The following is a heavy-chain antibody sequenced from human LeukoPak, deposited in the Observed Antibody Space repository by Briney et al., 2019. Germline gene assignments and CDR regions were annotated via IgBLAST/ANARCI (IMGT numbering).Heavy chain of an antibody. CDR1: GFTFSDYY. Sequence: GGSLRLSCAASGFTFSDYYMSWIRQAPGKGLEWVSYISSSGSTIYYADSVKGRFTISRDNANKFSFLQMNSLRAEDTAVYYCAKDKSWNVCDYWGRGTLVTVSS. CDR3: AKDKSWNVCDY. V-gene: IGHV3-11*04. CDR2: ISSSGSTI. J-gene: IGHJ4*02. D-gene: IGHD1-1*01.